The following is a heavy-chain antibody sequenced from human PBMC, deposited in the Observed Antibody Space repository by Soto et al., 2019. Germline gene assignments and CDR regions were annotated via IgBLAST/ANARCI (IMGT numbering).Heavy chain of an antibody. CDR1: GGTFSSYA. J-gene: IGHJ6*02. CDR3: ARSVVTASHYYYYYGMDV. CDR2: IIPIFGTA. D-gene: IGHD2-21*02. Sequence: GASVKVSCKASGGTFSSYAISWVRQAPGQGLEWMGGIIPIFGTANYAQKFQGRVTITADESTSTAYMELSSLRSEDTAVYYCARSVVTASHYYYYYGMDVWGRGTTVTVSS. V-gene: IGHV1-69*13.